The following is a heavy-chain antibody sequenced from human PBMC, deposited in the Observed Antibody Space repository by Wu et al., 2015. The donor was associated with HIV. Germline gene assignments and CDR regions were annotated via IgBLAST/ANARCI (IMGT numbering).Heavy chain of an antibody. CDR1: GYTFTNYD. CDR3: AREAEGGRRWLLGY. D-gene: IGHD4-17*01. Sequence: QVQLVQSGAEVKTPGASVKVSCKASGYTFTNYDINWVRQAAGQGLEWLGWVNPNSGNTDYAEKFQGRLTMTRATSINTAYMELSGLRSEDTAVYYCAREAEGGRRWLLGYWGQGTLVTVSS. J-gene: IGHJ4*02. CDR2: VNPNSGNT. V-gene: IGHV1-8*01.